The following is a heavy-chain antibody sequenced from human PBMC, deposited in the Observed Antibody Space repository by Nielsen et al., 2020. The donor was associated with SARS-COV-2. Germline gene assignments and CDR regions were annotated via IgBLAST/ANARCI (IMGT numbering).Heavy chain of an antibody. CDR2: MNPNSGNT. CDR1: GYTFTSYD. Sequence: ASVKFSCKASGYTFTSYDINWVRQATGQGLEWMGWMNPNSGNTGYAQKFQGRVTMTRNTSISTAYMELSSLRSEDTAVYYCARGRYCSSTSCRYNWFDPWGQGTLVTVSS. CDR3: ARGRYCSSTSCRYNWFDP. D-gene: IGHD2-2*01. J-gene: IGHJ5*02. V-gene: IGHV1-8*01.